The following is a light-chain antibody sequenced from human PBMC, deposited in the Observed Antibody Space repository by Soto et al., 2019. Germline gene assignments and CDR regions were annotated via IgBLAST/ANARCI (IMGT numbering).Light chain of an antibody. CDR2: EGS. Sequence: QSALTQPASVSGSPGQSITISCTGTSSDVGSYNLVSWYQQHPGKAPKLMIYEGSKRPSGVSNRFSGSKSGNTASLTISGLQAEDEADYYCCSYAGSSLYVFGTGTKGTVL. CDR3: CSYAGSSLYV. V-gene: IGLV2-23*01. CDR1: SSDVGSYNL. J-gene: IGLJ1*01.